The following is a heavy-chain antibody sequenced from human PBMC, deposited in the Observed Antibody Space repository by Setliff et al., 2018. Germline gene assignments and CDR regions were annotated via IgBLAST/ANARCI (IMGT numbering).Heavy chain of an antibody. Sequence: GASVKVSCKASGYTFTSYGISWVRQAPGQGLEWMGWISAYNGNTNYAQNLQGRVTMTRDTSTAYMELRSLRSDDTAVYYCAREPLWGSHDAFDIWGQGTMVTVSS. V-gene: IGHV1-18*01. CDR3: AREPLWGSHDAFDI. CDR1: GYTFTSYG. J-gene: IGHJ3*02. D-gene: IGHD7-27*01. CDR2: ISAYNGNT.